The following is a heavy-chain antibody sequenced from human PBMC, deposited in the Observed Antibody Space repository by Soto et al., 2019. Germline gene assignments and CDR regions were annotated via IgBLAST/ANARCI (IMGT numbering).Heavy chain of an antibody. CDR1: GGTFSSYA. CDR3: ARDSDYYDRSGYTGTQVQYDY. V-gene: IGHV1-69*12. CDR2: IIPIFGTA. J-gene: IGHJ4*02. D-gene: IGHD3-22*01. Sequence: QVQLVQSGAEVKKPGSSVKVSCKASGGTFSSYAISWVRQAPGQGLEWMGGIIPIFGTANYAQKFQGRVTITADESTSTADMELSSLRYEETAVYYCARDSDYYDRSGYTGTQVQYDYWGQGTLVTVSS.